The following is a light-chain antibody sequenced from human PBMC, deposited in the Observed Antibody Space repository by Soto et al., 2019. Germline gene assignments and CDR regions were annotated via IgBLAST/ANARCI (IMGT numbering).Light chain of an antibody. CDR1: QSVSSTY. CDR2: EAT. J-gene: IGKJ1*01. CDR3: QQYGTSPLT. Sequence: VLPQSPCTLSLSAGQRSTLSCMSSQSVSSTYVAWYQQRPGQTPKLLIYEATTRASGIPDRFAGSGSGTDFTLTISGLEPEDFAVYYCQQYGTSPLTFGQGTKVDIK. V-gene: IGKV3-20*01.